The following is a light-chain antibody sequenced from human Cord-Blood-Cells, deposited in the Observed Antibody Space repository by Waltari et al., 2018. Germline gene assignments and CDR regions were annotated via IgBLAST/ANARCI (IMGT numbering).Light chain of an antibody. CDR2: EVS. J-gene: IGLJ3*02. V-gene: IGLV2-11*01. Sequence: QSALTQPRSVSGSPGQSVTISCTGTSSDVGGSNYVSWYQQHPGKAPKLLIYEVSKRPSGVPDRFSGSKSGNTASLTSSGLQAEDEADYYCCSYAGSYTWVFGGGTKLTVL. CDR1: SSDVGGSNY. CDR3: CSYAGSYTWV.